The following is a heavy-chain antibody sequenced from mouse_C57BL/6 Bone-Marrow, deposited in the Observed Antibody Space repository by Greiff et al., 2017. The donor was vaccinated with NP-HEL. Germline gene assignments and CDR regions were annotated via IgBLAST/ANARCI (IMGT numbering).Heavy chain of an antibody. J-gene: IGHJ2*01. CDR3: ARIVATQGGFDY. D-gene: IGHD1-1*01. Sequence: QVQLQPSGPELVKPGASVKISCKASGYAFSSSWMNWVKQRPGKGLEWIGRIYPGDGDTNYNGKFKGKATLTAAKSSSTAYMQLSSLTSEDSAVYFCARIVATQGGFDYWGQGTTLTVSS. CDR1: GYAFSSSW. CDR2: IYPGDGDT. V-gene: IGHV1-82*01.